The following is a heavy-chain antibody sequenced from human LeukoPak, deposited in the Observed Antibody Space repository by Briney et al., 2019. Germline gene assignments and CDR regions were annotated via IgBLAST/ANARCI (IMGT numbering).Heavy chain of an antibody. J-gene: IGHJ4*02. Sequence: GGSLRLSCAASGFTFSSYAMHWVRQAPGKGLEWVAVISYDGSNKYYADSVKGRFTISRDNAKNSLYLQMNSLRAEDTAVYYCARSPAALCFDYWGQGTLVTVSS. CDR3: ARSPAALCFDY. D-gene: IGHD2-2*01. V-gene: IGHV3-30*07. CDR1: GFTFSSYA. CDR2: ISYDGSNK.